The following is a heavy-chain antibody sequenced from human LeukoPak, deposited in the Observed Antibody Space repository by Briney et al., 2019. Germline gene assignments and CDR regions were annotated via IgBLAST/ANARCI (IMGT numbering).Heavy chain of an antibody. CDR1: GFTFDDYA. D-gene: IGHD5-12*01. J-gene: IGHJ5*02. Sequence: PGGSLRLSCAASGFTFDDYAMHWVRQAPGKGLEWVSGISWNSGSIGYADSVKGRFTISRDNAKNSLYLQMNSLRAEDTALYYCAKDDGSWGQGTLVTVSS. CDR2: ISWNSGSI. V-gene: IGHV3-9*01. CDR3: AKDDGS.